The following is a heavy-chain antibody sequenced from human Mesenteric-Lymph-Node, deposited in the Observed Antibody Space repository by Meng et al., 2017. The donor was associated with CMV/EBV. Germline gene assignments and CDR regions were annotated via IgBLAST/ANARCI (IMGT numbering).Heavy chain of an antibody. CDR1: GFTVSSNY. CDR3: ARDHWGKGDY. J-gene: IGHJ4*02. CDR2: IYSGGST. Sequence: RLSCAAPGFTVSSNYMSWVRQDPGKGLEWVSVIYSGGSTYYADSVKGRFTISRDNSKNTLYLQMNSLRAEDTAVYYCARDHWGKGDYWGQGTLVTVSS. V-gene: IGHV3-66*01. D-gene: IGHD7-27*01.